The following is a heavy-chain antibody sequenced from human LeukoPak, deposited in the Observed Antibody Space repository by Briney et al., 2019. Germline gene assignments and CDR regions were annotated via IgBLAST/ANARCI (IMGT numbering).Heavy chain of an antibody. V-gene: IGHV3-7*03. CDR3: ARSSYSSSSSV. CDR1: GFTFSDFW. CDR2: TNEAGGDK. D-gene: IGHD6-6*01. J-gene: IGHJ3*01. Sequence: GGSLRLSCAASGFTFSDFWMSWVRQAPGKGLECVASTNEAGGDKYYVDSVKGRFTISRDNSKNTLYLQINSLRAEDTAVYYCARSSYSSSSSVWGQGTMVTVSS.